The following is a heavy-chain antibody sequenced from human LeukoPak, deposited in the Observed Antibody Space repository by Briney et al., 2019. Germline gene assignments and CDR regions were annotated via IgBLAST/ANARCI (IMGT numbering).Heavy chain of an antibody. CDR2: IYHSGST. Sequence: PSETLSLTCAVSGYSISSGYYWGWIRQPPGKGLEWIGSIYHSGSTYYNPSLKSRVTISVDTSKNQFSLKLGSVTAADTAVYYCARAYDFWSGYYQNWGQGTLVTVSS. CDR3: ARAYDFWSGYYQN. V-gene: IGHV4-38-2*01. J-gene: IGHJ4*02. CDR1: GYSISSGYY. D-gene: IGHD3-3*01.